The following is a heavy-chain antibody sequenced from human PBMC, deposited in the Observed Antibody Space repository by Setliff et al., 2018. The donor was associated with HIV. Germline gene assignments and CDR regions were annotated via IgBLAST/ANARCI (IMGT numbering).Heavy chain of an antibody. D-gene: IGHD3-10*01. Sequence: SETLSLTCAVSGYSISIGYYWGWIRQAPGKGLEWIGNIYHSGITYYNPSLKSRVTISVDTSKNQVSLRLSSLTAADTAVYFCARVVSRREDRGTWMKLWLAPYYMDVWGKGTTVTVSS. J-gene: IGHJ6*03. CDR1: GYSISIGYY. V-gene: IGHV4-38-2*01. CDR2: IYHSGIT. CDR3: ARVVSRREDRGTWMKLWLAPYYMDV.